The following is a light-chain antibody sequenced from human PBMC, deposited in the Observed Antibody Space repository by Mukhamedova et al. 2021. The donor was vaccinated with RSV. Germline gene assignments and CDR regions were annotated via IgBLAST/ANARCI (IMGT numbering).Light chain of an antibody. CDR2: AAS. CDR3: LQHNSYPVFT. V-gene: IGKV1-17*01. Sequence: WYQRRVHGKAPKRLIYAASSLQSGVPSRFSGSGSGTEFTLTISSLQPEDFATYYCLQHNSYPVFTFGPGTKVDIK. J-gene: IGKJ3*01.